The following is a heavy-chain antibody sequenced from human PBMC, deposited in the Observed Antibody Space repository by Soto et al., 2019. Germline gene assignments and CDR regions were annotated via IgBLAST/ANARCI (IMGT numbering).Heavy chain of an antibody. CDR1: GFTFSGSA. D-gene: IGHD4-17*01. CDR3: TSGYGEAVRDY. Sequence: EVQLVESGGGLVQPGESLKLSCAVSGFTFSGSAMHWVRQASGKGLEWVGRIRSKANNYASAYAASVKDRFTISRDDSRHTAYLQMHSLKSEERAVYYSTSGYGEAVRDYWGQGKLVTVSS. V-gene: IGHV3-73*01. J-gene: IGHJ4*02. CDR2: IRSKANNYAS.